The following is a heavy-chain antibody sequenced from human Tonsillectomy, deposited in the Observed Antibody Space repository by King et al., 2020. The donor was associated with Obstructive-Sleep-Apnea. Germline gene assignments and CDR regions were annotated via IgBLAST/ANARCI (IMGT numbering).Heavy chain of an antibody. J-gene: IGHJ4*02. CDR1: GFTFSSYS. V-gene: IGHV3-21*01. CDR2: ISSSSSYI. CDR3: AGDSSYTATFDY. Sequence: VQLVESGGGLVKPGGSLRLSCAASGFTFSSYSMNWVRQAPGKGLEWVSSISSSSSYIYYADSVKGRFTIPRDNAKNSLYLQMNSLRAEDTAVYYCAGDSSYTATFDYWGQGTLVTVSS. D-gene: IGHD5-18*01.